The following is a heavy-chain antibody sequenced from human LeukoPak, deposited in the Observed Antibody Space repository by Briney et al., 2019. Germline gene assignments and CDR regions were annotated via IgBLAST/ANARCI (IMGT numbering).Heavy chain of an antibody. CDR2: INHSGST. CDR1: GGSFSGYY. Sequence: SETLSLTCAVYGGSFSGYYWSWIRQPPGKGLEWIGEINHSGSTNYNPSLKSRVTISVDTSKNQFSLKLSSVTAADTAVYYCARDLNNCDSSGGDVWGQGTTVTVS. J-gene: IGHJ6*02. CDR3: ARDLNNCDSSGGDV. V-gene: IGHV4-34*01. D-gene: IGHD3-22*01.